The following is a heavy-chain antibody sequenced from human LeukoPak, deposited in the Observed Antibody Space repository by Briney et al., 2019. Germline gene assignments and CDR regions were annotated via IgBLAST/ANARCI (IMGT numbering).Heavy chain of an antibody. Sequence: KTSETLSLTCAVYGGSFSGYYWSWIRQPPGKGLEWIGEINHSGSTNYNPSLKSRVTTSVDTSKNQFSLKLSSVTAADTAVYYCAGGYGSGSYYKRYFDYWGQGTLVTVSS. CDR2: INHSGST. D-gene: IGHD3-10*01. J-gene: IGHJ4*02. CDR1: GGSFSGYY. V-gene: IGHV4-34*01. CDR3: AGGYGSGSYYKRYFDY.